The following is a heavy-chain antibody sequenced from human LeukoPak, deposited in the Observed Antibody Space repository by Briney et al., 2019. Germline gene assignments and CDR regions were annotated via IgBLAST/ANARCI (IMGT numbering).Heavy chain of an antibody. Sequence: SGPTLVNPTQTLTLTCTFSGFSLSTNGVGVGWIRQPPGKALECLALIYWDDNKRYSPSLKSRLTITKDTSKNQVVLTMTNMDPVDTATYYCARYFDWFWFDPWGQGTLVTVSS. J-gene: IGHJ5*02. CDR1: GFSLSTNGVG. D-gene: IGHD3-9*01. V-gene: IGHV2-5*02. CDR2: IYWDDNK. CDR3: ARYFDWFWFDP.